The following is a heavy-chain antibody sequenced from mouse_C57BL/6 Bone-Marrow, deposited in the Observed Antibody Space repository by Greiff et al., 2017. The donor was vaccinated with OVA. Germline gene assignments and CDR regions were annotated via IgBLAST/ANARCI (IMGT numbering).Heavy chain of an antibody. V-gene: IGHV10-1*01. J-gene: IGHJ4*01. CDR1: GFSFNTYA. CDR2: IRSKSNNYAT. D-gene: IGHD2-2*01. Sequence: EVQLVESGGGLVQPKGSLKLSCAASGFSFNTYAMNWVRQAPGKGLEWVARIRSKSNNYATYYADSVKGRFTISRDDSESMLYLQMNNLKTEDTAMYYCVSGLWLRRDYAMDDWGQGTSVTVSS. CDR3: VSGLWLRRDYAMDD.